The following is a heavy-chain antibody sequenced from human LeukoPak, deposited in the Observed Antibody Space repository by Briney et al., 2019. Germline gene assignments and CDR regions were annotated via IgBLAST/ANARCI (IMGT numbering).Heavy chain of an antibody. CDR3: ARGSGSYYANNWFDP. Sequence: SVKVSCKASGGTFSSYAISWVRQAPGQGLEWMGGTIPIFGTANYAQKFQGRVTITTDESTSTAYMGLSSLRSEDTAVYYCARGSGSYYANNWFDPWGQGTLVTVSS. V-gene: IGHV1-69*05. CDR2: TIPIFGTA. CDR1: GGTFSSYA. J-gene: IGHJ5*02. D-gene: IGHD1-26*01.